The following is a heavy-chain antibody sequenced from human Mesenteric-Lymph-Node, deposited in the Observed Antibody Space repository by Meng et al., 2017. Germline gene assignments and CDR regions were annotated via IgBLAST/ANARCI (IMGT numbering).Heavy chain of an antibody. Sequence: ASVKVSCKASGYTFTNYGISWVRQAPGQGLEWMGWINTNTGNPTYAQGFTGRFVFSLDTSVSTAYLQISSLKAEDTAVYYCARDVEYYDSSGYYHRDFDYWGQGTLVTVSS. CDR2: INTNTGNP. CDR3: ARDVEYYDSSGYYHRDFDY. V-gene: IGHV7-4-1*02. CDR1: GYTFTNYG. J-gene: IGHJ4*02. D-gene: IGHD3-22*01.